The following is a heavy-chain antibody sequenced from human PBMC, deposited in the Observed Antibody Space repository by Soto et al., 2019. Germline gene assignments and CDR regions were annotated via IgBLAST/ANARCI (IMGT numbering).Heavy chain of an antibody. D-gene: IGHD2-8*01. CDR3: ARRGPVSVLAY. J-gene: IGHJ4*02. CDR2: INPDESSS. Sequence: EVQLVESGGGLVQPGGSLRLSCAASGFTFSSYWMHWVRQAPGKGLVWVSRINPDESSSTYADSVKGRFTISRDNAKNTLYLQMNSLRAEDTAVYYCARRGPVSVLAYWGQGTLVTVSS. CDR1: GFTFSSYW. V-gene: IGHV3-74*01.